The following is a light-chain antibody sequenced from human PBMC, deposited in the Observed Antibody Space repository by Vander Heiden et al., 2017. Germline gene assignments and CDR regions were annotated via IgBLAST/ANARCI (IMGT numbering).Light chain of an antibody. CDR1: SGHNSFA. V-gene: IGLV4-69*01. Sequence: QLVLTQSPSASASLGASVKLTCTRSSGHNSFAIAWHQKQPEKGPRYLMKRNSDGSQSMGDGIPDRFSGSSSGAERYLTISSLQSEDEADYYCQSWGSAAFGGGTRLTVL. J-gene: IGLJ2*01. CDR3: QSWGSAA. CDR2: RNSDGSQ.